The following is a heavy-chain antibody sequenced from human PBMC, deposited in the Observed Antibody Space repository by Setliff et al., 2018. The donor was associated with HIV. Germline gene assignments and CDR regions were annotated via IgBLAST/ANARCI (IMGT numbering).Heavy chain of an antibody. D-gene: IGHD1-26*01. V-gene: IGHV3-30*02. CDR2: IRYDGSYR. Sequence: GGSLRLSCAVSGFTFISYGMYWVRQAPGKGLEWVAFIRYDGSYRYYADSVKGRFTISRDNVKNSLYLQMNSLRAEDTAVYYCARDRYSGSSTDYWGQGTLVTVSS. CDR1: GFTFISYG. J-gene: IGHJ4*02. CDR3: ARDRYSGSSTDY.